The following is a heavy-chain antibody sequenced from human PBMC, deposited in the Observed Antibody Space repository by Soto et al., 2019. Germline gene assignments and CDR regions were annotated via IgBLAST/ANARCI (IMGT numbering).Heavy chain of an antibody. CDR1: GDSINNYF. Sequence: TISGDSINNYFWNWIRQSPGKGLEWIRYISYSGSTSYNPSLQSRVTISSDTSKNQFSLELSSVTAADTAVYYCARARQRDTGRGLDVWGQGTTVTVSS. V-gene: IGHV4-59*01. CDR3: ARARQRDTGRGLDV. J-gene: IGHJ6*02. CDR2: ISYSGST. D-gene: IGHD5-18*01.